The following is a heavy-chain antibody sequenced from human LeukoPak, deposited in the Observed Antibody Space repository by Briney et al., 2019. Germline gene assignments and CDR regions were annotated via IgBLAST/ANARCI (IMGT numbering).Heavy chain of an antibody. CDR3: ARAGPADY. J-gene: IGHJ4*02. V-gene: IGHV3-21*01. CDR2: ISSSSNYI. CDR1: GFTFSIYS. Sequence: PGGSLRLSCAASGFTFSIYSMNWVRQAPGKGLEWVSSISSSSNYIYYADSVKGRFTISRDNAKNSLYLQMNSLRAEDTAVYYCARAGPADYWGQGTLVTLSS.